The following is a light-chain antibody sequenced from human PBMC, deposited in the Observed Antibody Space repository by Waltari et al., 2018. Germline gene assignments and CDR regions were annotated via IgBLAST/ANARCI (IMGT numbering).Light chain of an antibody. V-gene: IGKV1-5*03. Sequence: DIQMTQSPSTLSVSVGERVTITCRASRSISTWVAWYQQKPGKAPKLLISRTSTLEIGVPSRFSGSGSGTEFTLTISSLQPDDFATYYCQQYKAFGQGTKVEIK. CDR3: QQYKA. CDR2: RTS. CDR1: RSISTW. J-gene: IGKJ1*01.